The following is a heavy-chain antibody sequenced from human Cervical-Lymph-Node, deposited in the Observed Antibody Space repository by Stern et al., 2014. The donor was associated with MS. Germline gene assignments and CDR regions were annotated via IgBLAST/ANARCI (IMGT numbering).Heavy chain of an antibody. Sequence: EVQLVESGGTLVQPGGSLRLSCAASGFTFSSFAMSWVRQAPGKGLEWVSALSGSGTSTYYADSVKGRFTISRDNSKNTLYLQMNSLRAEDTAVYYCAKKERGSGSQGTFDYWGQGTLVTVSS. CDR2: LSGSGTST. CDR3: AKKERGSGSQGTFDY. V-gene: IGHV3-23*04. CDR1: GFTFSSFA. D-gene: IGHD1-26*01. J-gene: IGHJ4*02.